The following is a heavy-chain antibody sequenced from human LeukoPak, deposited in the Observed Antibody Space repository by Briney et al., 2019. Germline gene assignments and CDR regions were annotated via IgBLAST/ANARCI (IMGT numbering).Heavy chain of an antibody. CDR1: GYTFTSYG. CDR3: ARAGTTLPLDY. Sequence: GASVKVSCKASGYTFTSYGISWVRQAPGQGLEWMGWISAHNGKTNYAQNLQGRVTMTTDTSTNTVYLELRSLTSDDTAVYYCARAGTTLPLDYWGQGTLVTVSS. J-gene: IGHJ4*02. CDR2: ISAHNGKT. D-gene: IGHD4-11*01. V-gene: IGHV1-18*01.